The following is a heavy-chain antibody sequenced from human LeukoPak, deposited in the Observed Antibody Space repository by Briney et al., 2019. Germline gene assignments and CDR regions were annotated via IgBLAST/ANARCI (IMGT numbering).Heavy chain of an antibody. D-gene: IGHD1-26*01. V-gene: IGHV1-69*13. CDR3: ARDGVGATGFDY. CDR1: GYTFTGYY. CDR2: IIPIFGTA. Sequence: SVKVSCKASGYTFTGYYMHWVRQAPGQGLEWMGGIIPIFGTANYAQKFQGRVTITADESTSTAYMELSSLRSEDTAVYYCARDGVGATGFDYWGQGTLVTVSS. J-gene: IGHJ4*02.